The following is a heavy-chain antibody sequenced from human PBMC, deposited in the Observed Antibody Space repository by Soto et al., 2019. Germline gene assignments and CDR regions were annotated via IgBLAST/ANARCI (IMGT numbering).Heavy chain of an antibody. Sequence: GGSLRLSCAASGFTFSSYDMHWVRQATGKGLEWVSAIGTAGDTYYPGSVKGRFTISRENAKNSLYLQMNSLRAEDTAVYYCARRADCSGGSCYSYFDYWGQGTLVTVSS. CDR1: GFTFSSYD. V-gene: IGHV3-13*01. D-gene: IGHD2-15*01. CDR2: IGTAGDT. J-gene: IGHJ4*02. CDR3: ARRADCSGGSCYSYFDY.